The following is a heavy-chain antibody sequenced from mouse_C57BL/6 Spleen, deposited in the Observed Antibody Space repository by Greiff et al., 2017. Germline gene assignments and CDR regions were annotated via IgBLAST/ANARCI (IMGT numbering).Heavy chain of an antibody. CDR1: GYAFSSYW. CDR2: IYPGDGDT. Sequence: QVQLKESGAELVKPGASVKISCKASGYAFSSYWMNWVKQRPGKGLEWIGQIYPGDGDTTYNGKFKGKATLTADTSFSTAYMQLSGLTSEDCAVYFCAGRAMDYWGQGTSVTVSS. J-gene: IGHJ4*01. CDR3: AGRAMDY. V-gene: IGHV1-80*01. D-gene: IGHD1-1*01.